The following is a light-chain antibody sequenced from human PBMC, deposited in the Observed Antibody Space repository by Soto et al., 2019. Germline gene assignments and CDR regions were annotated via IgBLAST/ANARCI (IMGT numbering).Light chain of an antibody. CDR3: QQSYSTLFS. Sequence: DIQLTQSPSSLSASVGDRVTITCRASQTIIRYLNWYQQKPGRAPNLLIYAASTLQSGVPSRFSGSGSGTEFTLTISILQPEDFATYYCQQSYSTLFSFGPGTTVEIK. CDR2: AAS. V-gene: IGKV1-39*01. CDR1: QTIIRY. J-gene: IGKJ3*01.